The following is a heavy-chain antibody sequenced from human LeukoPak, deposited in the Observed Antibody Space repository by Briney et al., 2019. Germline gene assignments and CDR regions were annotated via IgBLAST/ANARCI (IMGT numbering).Heavy chain of an antibody. J-gene: IGHJ4*02. V-gene: IGHV3-23*01. CDR3: AKEAGGGRYFDWLLSAPFDY. CDR1: GFTFSSYA. D-gene: IGHD3-9*01. CDR2: ISGSGGST. Sequence: PGGSLRLSCAASGFTFSSYAMSWVRQAPGKGLEWVSAISGSGGSTYYADSVKGRVTISRDNSNNTLYLQMNSLRAEDTAVYYCAKEAGGGRYFDWLLSAPFDYWGQGTLVTVSS.